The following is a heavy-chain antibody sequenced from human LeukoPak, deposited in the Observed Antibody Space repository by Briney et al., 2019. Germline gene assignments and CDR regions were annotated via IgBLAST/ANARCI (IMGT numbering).Heavy chain of an antibody. J-gene: IGHJ6*03. V-gene: IGHV1-58*01. D-gene: IGHD3-3*01. CDR3: ARASSLNDYDFPTYYYYMDV. Sequence: ASVKVSCKASGFTFTSSAVQWVRQARGQRLEWIGWIVVGSGNTNYAQKLQGRVTMTTDTSTSTAYMELRSLRSDDTAVYYCARASSLNDYDFPTYYYYMDVWGKGTTVTVSS. CDR1: GFTFTSSA. CDR2: IVVGSGNT.